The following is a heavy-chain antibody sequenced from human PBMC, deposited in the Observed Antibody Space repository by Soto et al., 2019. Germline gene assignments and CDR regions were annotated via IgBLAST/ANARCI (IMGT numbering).Heavy chain of an antibody. Sequence: GGSLRLSCAASGFTFSSYAMSWVRQAPGKGLEWVSGISDSGGSTYYADSVKGRFTISRDNSKNTLYLQMNSLRAEDTAVYYCARLSGDHSAFFSYGMDAWGQGTTVTVSS. CDR1: GFTFSSYA. CDR2: ISDSGGST. V-gene: IGHV3-23*01. CDR3: ARLSGDHSAFFSYGMDA. D-gene: IGHD2-21*01. J-gene: IGHJ6*02.